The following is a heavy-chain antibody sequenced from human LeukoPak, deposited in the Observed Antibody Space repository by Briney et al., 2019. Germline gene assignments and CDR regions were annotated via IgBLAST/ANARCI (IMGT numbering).Heavy chain of an antibody. V-gene: IGHV3-7*05. CDR2: IKEDGSEK. CDR1: GFTFTNFY. J-gene: IGHJ4*02. D-gene: IGHD3-22*01. CDR3: ARTNYDSSGYYYELDY. Sequence: AGGSLRLSCAASGFTFTNFYISWVRQAPGKGLEWVANIKEDGSEKYYVESVKGRFTISRDNSKNTLYLQMNSLRAEDTAVYYCARTNYDSSGYYYELDYWGQGTLVTVSS.